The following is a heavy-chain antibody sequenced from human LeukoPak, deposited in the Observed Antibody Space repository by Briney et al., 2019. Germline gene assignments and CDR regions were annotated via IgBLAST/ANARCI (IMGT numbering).Heavy chain of an antibody. J-gene: IGHJ4*02. CDR1: GGSISSSSYY. Sequence: SETLSLTCTVSGGSISSSSYYWGWIRQPPGKGLEWIGEINHSGSTNYNPSLKSRVTISVDTSKNQFSLKLSSVTAADTAVYYCARRARITMVRGVIITLFDYWGQGTLVTVSS. CDR3: ARRARITMVRGVIITLFDY. CDR2: INHSGST. D-gene: IGHD3-10*01. V-gene: IGHV4-39*07.